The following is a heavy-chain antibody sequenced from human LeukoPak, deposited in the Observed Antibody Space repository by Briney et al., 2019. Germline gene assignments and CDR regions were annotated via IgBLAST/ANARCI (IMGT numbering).Heavy chain of an antibody. V-gene: IGHV1-2*02. CDR2: IDINSGGT. Sequence: ASVKVSCKASGGPFSSYAISWVRQAPGQGLEWMGRIDINSGGTTFAQHFQGRVTLTRDTSISTGYMELSGLTSDDTAVYYCATNRIGSSFDYWGQGTLVSVSS. J-gene: IGHJ4*02. CDR3: ATNRIGSSFDY. D-gene: IGHD6-19*01. CDR1: GGPFSSYA.